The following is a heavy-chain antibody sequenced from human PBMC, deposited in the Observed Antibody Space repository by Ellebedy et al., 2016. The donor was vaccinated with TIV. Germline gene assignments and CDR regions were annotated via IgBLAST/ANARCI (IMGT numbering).Heavy chain of an antibody. CDR2: IYLADSDT. D-gene: IGHD5-24*01. Sequence: GESLKISCQGSGSSFTNYWIGWVRQMPGRGLEWMGIIYLADSDTRYSPSFQGQVTISADKSISTAYLQWSRLRASDTAIYYCARRARYGFNQGPFDYWGQGTLVTVSS. CDR1: GSSFTNYW. J-gene: IGHJ4*02. CDR3: ARRARYGFNQGPFDY. V-gene: IGHV5-51*01.